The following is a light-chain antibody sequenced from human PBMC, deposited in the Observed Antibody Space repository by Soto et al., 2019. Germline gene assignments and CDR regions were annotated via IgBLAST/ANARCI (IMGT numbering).Light chain of an antibody. V-gene: IGKV3-20*01. CDR2: GAS. CDR3: QQYESSLT. Sequence: VLTQSPGTLSLSPGERATLSCRASSAVSSIYLAWYQQKPGQAPRLLIYGASSRATGIPDRFSGSGSGTDFTLTISRLEPEDFGVYYCQQYESSLTFGGGTRVEIK. CDR1: SAVSSIY. J-gene: IGKJ4*01.